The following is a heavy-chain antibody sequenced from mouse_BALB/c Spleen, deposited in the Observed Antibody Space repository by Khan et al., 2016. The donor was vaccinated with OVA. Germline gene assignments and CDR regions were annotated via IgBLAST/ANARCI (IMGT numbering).Heavy chain of an antibody. Sequence: VQLQQSGPGLVKPSQSLSLTCTVTGYSITSDYAWNWIRQFPGNKLEWMGYTSYSGSTNYNPSLKSRISITRDTSKNQFFLQLNSVTTEDTATYYCARDGSRYNYAMDYWGQGTSVTVSS. J-gene: IGHJ4*01. CDR1: GYSITSDYA. V-gene: IGHV3-2*02. D-gene: IGHD2-3*01. CDR2: TSYSGST. CDR3: ARDGSRYNYAMDY.